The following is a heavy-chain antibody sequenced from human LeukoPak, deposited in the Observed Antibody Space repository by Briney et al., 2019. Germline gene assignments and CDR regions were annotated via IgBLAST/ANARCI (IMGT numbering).Heavy chain of an antibody. CDR1: GFTFSSYW. Sequence: SGGSLRLSCAASGFTFSSYWMHWVRQAPGKGLVWVSRINSDGSSTSYADSVKGRFTISRDNAKNTLYLQMNSLRAEDTAVYYCARDPAVAEYYYYYYYMDVWGKGTTVTISS. CDR2: INSDGSST. V-gene: IGHV3-74*01. J-gene: IGHJ6*03. CDR3: ARDPAVAEYYYYYYYMDV. D-gene: IGHD6-19*01.